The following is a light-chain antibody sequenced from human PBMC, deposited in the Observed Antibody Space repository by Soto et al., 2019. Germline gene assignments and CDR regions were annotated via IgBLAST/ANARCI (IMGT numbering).Light chain of an antibody. V-gene: IGKV3-15*01. CDR1: QSVSSN. CDR3: QQYNSWPPIT. J-gene: IGKJ5*01. CDR2: GAS. Sequence: EIVMTQSPATLSVSPGERATPSCRASQSVSSNLAWYQQKPGQAPRLLIYGASTRATGIPARFSGSGSGTEFTLTISSLQSEDFAVYYCQQYNSWPPITFGQGTRLEIK.